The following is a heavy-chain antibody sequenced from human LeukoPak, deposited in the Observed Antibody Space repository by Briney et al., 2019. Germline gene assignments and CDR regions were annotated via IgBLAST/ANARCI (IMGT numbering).Heavy chain of an antibody. CDR1: GGSFSGYY. CDR3: ARGRATMVRGDFDY. D-gene: IGHD3-10*01. J-gene: IGHJ4*02. V-gene: IGHV4-34*01. Sequence: SETLSLTCAVYGGSFSGYYWSWIRQPPGKGLEWIGEINHSGSTNYNPSLKRRVTISVDTSKNQFSLKLSSVTAADTAVYYCARGRATMVRGDFDYWGQGTLVTVSS. CDR2: INHSGST.